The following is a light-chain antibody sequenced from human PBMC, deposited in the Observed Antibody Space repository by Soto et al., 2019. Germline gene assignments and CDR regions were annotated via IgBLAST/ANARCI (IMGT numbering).Light chain of an antibody. CDR3: QQHNNWPLT. V-gene: IGKV3-15*01. CDR1: QSVSYY. CDR2: GAS. Sequence: EIVLTQSACTLSLSPGERATLSCRASQSVSYYLAWYQQKPGQAPRLLVYGASTRATGIPARFSGSGYGTQFTLTISSLQSEDFAVYYCQQHNNWPLTFGGGTRLEIK. J-gene: IGKJ5*01.